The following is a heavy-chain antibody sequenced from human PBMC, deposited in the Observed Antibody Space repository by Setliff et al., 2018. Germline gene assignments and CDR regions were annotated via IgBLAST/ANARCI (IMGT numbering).Heavy chain of an antibody. J-gene: IGHJ3*02. CDR2: IYHSGSS. CDR3: ARGRMQGSCSGPSCTYDPFDI. CDR1: GGSISSRSYY. V-gene: IGHV4-39*07. Sequence: SETLSLTCTVSGGSISSRSYYWGWIRQPPGKGLEWIGSIYHSGSSYYNPSLRSRVTISVDTSKNQFSLILRSVTAADTAVYYCARGRMQGSCSGPSCTYDPFDIWGQGTPVTISS. D-gene: IGHD2-2*01.